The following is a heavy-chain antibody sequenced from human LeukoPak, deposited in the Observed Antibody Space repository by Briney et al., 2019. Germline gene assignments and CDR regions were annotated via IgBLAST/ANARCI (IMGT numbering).Heavy chain of an antibody. J-gene: IGHJ2*01. CDR1: GFTFSSYA. D-gene: IGHD2-2*02. Sequence: GGSLRLSCAASGFTFSSYAMSWVRQAPGKGLEWDSAISGSGGSTYYADSVKGRFTISRDNSKNTLYLQMNSLRAEDTAVYYCAKDLAYGYCSSTSCYKGDWYFDLWGRGTLVTVSS. CDR3: AKDLAYGYCSSTSCYKGDWYFDL. V-gene: IGHV3-23*01. CDR2: ISGSGGST.